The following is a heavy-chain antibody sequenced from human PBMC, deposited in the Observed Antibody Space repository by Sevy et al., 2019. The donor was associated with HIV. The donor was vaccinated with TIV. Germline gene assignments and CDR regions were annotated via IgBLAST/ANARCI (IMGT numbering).Heavy chain of an antibody. CDR3: ARVIVAVAGGNDYFDY. Sequence: GGSLRLSCLVSGFTFSSSWMMWARQAPGKGLERVANIKADGSESYYVDTVKDRFTISRDNAKNSLFLQMDGLRAEDTAVYYCARVIVAVAGGNDYFDYWGQGILVTVSS. J-gene: IGHJ4*02. D-gene: IGHD2-2*01. CDR2: IKADGSES. CDR1: GFTFSSSW. V-gene: IGHV3-7*04.